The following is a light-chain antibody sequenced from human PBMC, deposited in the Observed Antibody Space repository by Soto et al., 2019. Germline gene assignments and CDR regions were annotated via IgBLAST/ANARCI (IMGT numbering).Light chain of an antibody. CDR3: QHYNSYPPT. J-gene: IGKJ4*01. CDR1: QNIGTW. Sequence: DIQMTQSPSSLSASVGDRVTITCRASQNIGTWLAWYQQKPEKAPKPLIYAASSLQSGVPSRFRGSGSGTDFTLTISSLQTEDFATYYCQHYNSYPPTFGGGTKVEIK. CDR2: AAS. V-gene: IGKV1D-16*01.